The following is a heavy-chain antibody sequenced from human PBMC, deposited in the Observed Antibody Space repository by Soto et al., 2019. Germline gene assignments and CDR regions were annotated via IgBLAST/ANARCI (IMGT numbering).Heavy chain of an antibody. CDR3: ARSPVLLWFGGPNYYYGMDV. V-gene: IGHV4-30-4*01. CDR2: IYYSGST. J-gene: IGHJ6*02. CDR1: GGSISSGDYY. Sequence: SETLSLTCTVSGGSISSGDYYWGWIRQPPGKGLEWIGYIYYSGSTYYNPSLKSRVTISVDTSKNQFSLKLSSVTAADTAVYYCARSPVLLWFGGPNYYYGMDVWGQGTTVTVSS. D-gene: IGHD3-10*01.